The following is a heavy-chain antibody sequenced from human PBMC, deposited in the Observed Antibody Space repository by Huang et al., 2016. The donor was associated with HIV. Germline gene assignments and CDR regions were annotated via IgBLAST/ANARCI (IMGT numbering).Heavy chain of an antibody. CDR2: ISYDGKTK. J-gene: IGHJ4*02. D-gene: IGHD6-13*01. V-gene: IGHV3-30*18. CDR1: GFTFSSYG. Sequence: QVQLVESGGGVVQPGRSLRISCAASGFTFSSYGLHWVRQASGKWVEWVAVISYDGKTKYYADSVKGRFSISRDNSKTTVYLQLNSLRVEDTAVYYCAKGGSAAAVLDFWGQGTLVTVSS. CDR3: AKGGSAAAVLDF.